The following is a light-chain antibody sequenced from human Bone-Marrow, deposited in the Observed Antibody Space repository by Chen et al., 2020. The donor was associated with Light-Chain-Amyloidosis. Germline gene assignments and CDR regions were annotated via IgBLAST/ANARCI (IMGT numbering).Light chain of an antibody. V-gene: IGLV3-21*02. CDR2: DDT. CDR1: NIGSTS. J-gene: IGLJ3*02. Sequence: SYVLXXXSSVXVAPGQTATIACGGNNIGSTSAHWYQSTPGPRPLLVVYDDTDRXXGIPXXXSGXXSGNTATLTISRVEAGDEADYYCQVWXXXSDRPVFGGGTKLTVL. CDR3: QVWXXXSDRPV.